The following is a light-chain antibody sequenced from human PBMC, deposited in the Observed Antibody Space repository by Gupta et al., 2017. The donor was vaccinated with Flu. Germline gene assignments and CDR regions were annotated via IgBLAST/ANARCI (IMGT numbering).Light chain of an antibody. CDR3: SSYAGTYTWV. CDR1: TIDIGDYNY. J-gene: IGLJ3*02. Sequence: QSALTQPRSMSGPPGQSVTISCTGTTIDIGDYNYISWYQHHPGKSPKLIIYDVTKRPSGVPDRFSGSKSGNTASLTISGLQTEDEADYYCSSYAGTYTWVFGGGTKLTVL. V-gene: IGLV2-11*01. CDR2: DVT.